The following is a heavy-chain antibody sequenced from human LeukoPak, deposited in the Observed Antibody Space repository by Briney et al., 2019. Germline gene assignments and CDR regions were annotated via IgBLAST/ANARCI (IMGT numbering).Heavy chain of an antibody. CDR1: GFTFSSYW. CDR2: INQDGSEK. D-gene: IGHD3-22*01. J-gene: IGHJ4*02. Sequence: GGSLRLSCAAFGFTFSSYWMSWVRQAPGKGLEGVANINQDGSEKYYVDSVKGRFTISRDNAKNSLYLQMNSLRAEDTAVYYCARWRYYDSSGHYYYFDYWGQGTLVTVSS. V-gene: IGHV3-7*05. CDR3: ARWRYYDSSGHYYYFDY.